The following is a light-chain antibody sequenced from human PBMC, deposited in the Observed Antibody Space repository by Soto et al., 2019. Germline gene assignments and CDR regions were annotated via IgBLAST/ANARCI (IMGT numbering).Light chain of an antibody. CDR2: GTS. V-gene: IGKV3-20*01. J-gene: IGKJ4*01. Sequence: EIVLTQSPVTLSVSPGERATLSSRASQSLSSNSLAWYQQKPGQAPRLLIFGTSRRATAIPDRFSGSGSGTDFTLTISRLEPADFAVYYCQQYGGSTRFFGGGTKVEIK. CDR3: QQYGGSTRF. CDR1: QSLSSNS.